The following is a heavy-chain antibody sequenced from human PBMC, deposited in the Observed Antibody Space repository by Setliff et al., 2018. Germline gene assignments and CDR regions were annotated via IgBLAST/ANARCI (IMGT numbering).Heavy chain of an antibody. D-gene: IGHD3-22*01. CDR3: ARDRSAYYYDSTGYYPKGYFDF. CDR2: ISSSSTYI. Sequence: GGSLRLSCAASGFIFDDYAMHWVRQAPGKGLEWVSSISSSSTYIFYADSVKGRFTISRDNAKNSLYLQMDSLRAEDTAVYYCARDRSAYYYDSTGYYPKGYFDFRGQGTLVTVSS. CDR1: GFIFDDYA. J-gene: IGHJ4*02. V-gene: IGHV3-21*01.